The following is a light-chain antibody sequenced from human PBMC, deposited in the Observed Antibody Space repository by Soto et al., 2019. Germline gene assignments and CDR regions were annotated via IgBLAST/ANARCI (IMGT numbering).Light chain of an antibody. CDR3: GTWDSSLSAV. V-gene: IGLV1-51*01. CDR2: DNN. CDR1: SSNIGNNY. J-gene: IGLJ1*01. Sequence: QSVLTQPPSVSAAPGQKVTISCSGSSSNIGNNYVSWYQQLPGTAPKLLIYDNNKRPSGIPDRFSCSKSGTSATLGITGLQTGDEADYYCGTWDSSLSAVFGTGTKLTVL.